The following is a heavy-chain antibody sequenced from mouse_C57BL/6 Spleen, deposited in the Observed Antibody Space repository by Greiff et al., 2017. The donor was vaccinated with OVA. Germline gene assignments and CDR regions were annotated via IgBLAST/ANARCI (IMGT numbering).Heavy chain of an antibody. D-gene: IGHD2-1*01. V-gene: IGHV1-62-2*01. CDR1: GYTFTEYT. CDR3: ARHDIYYGNLGAMDY. Sequence: VKLQESGAELVKPGASVKLSCKASGYTFTEYTIHWVKQRSGQGLEWIGWFYPGRGSIKYNEKFKDKATLTADKSSSTFYMELIRLTSEDSAVYFLARHDIYYGNLGAMDYWGQGTSVTVSS. J-gene: IGHJ4*01. CDR2: FYPGRGSI.